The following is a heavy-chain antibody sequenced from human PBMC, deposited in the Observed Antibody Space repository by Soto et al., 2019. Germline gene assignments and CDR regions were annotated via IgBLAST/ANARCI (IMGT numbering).Heavy chain of an antibody. J-gene: IGHJ4*02. CDR2: MNPNSGNT. D-gene: IGHD1-26*01. CDR3: ARENSGYYDY. CDR1: GYTFTSYD. V-gene: IGHV1-8*01. Sequence: QVQLVQSGAEVKKPGASVKVSCKASGYTFTSYDINWVRQATGQGLEWMGWMNPNSGNTGYAQKFQGRVTMPRNTSISTAYMERRRLRSEGTVVCYWARENSGYYDYLGQGTLVNVSS.